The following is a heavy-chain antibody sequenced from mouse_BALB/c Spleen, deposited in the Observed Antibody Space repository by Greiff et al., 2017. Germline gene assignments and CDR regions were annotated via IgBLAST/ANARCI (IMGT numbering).Heavy chain of an antibody. D-gene: IGHD1-1*01. CDR2: IDPSDSYT. CDR3: TRPYYDFDY. CDR1: GYTFTSYW. J-gene: IGHJ2*01. Sequence: VQLQQPGAELVKPGASVKMSCKASGYTFTSYWMHWVKQRPGQGLEWIGVIDPSDSYTSYNQKFKGKATLTVDTSSSTAYMQLSSLTSEDSAVYYCTRPYYDFDYWGQGTTLTVSS. V-gene: IGHV1S127*01.